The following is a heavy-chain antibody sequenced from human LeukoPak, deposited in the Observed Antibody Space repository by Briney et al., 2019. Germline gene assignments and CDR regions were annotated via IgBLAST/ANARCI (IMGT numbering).Heavy chain of an antibody. D-gene: IGHD2-2*02. Sequence: GGSLRLSCAASGFTFSSYWMSWVRQAPGKGLEWVANIKQDGSEKYYVDSEKGRFTISRDNAKNSLYLQMNSLRAEDTAVYYCARDADVVVPAAIPKIFDYWGQGTLVTVSS. J-gene: IGHJ4*02. CDR3: ARDADVVVPAAIPKIFDY. V-gene: IGHV3-7*01. CDR1: GFTFSSYW. CDR2: IKQDGSEK.